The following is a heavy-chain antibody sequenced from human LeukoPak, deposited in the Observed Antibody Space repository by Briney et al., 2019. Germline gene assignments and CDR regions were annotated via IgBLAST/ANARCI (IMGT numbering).Heavy chain of an antibody. J-gene: IGHJ4*02. Sequence: PSETLSLTCTVSGGPIDRYYWIWIRQPPGKGLEGIGYIYYTGSTEYHPSLKSRVTISLDTSKNQFSLKLTSVTAADTAVYYCARVYQSAEYYFDYWGQGNLVSVSS. V-gene: IGHV4-59*01. CDR1: GGPIDRYY. CDR3: ARVYQSAEYYFDY. CDR2: IYYTGST. D-gene: IGHD2-2*01.